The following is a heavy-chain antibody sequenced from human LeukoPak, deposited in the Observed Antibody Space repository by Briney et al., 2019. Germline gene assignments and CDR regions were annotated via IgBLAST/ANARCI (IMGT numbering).Heavy chain of an antibody. CDR1: GYTLTELS. CDR3: VSRKFNWFDP. D-gene: IGHD6-13*01. V-gene: IGHV1-24*01. CDR2: FDPEDGET. J-gene: IGHJ5*02. Sequence: ASVKVSCKVSGYTLTELSMHWVRQAPGRGLEWMGGFDPEDGETIYAQKFQGRVTMTEDTSTDTAYMELSSVRSEDTAVYYCVSRKFNWFDPWGQGTLVTVSS.